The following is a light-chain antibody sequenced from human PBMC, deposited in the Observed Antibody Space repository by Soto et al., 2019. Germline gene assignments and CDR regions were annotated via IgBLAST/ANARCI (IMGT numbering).Light chain of an antibody. Sequence: QSALTQPASVSGFPGQSTTISCTGTSSDVGGYNFVSWYQQHPGKAPKFMIYEVTNRPSGVSDRFSGSKSGNTASLTISGLQPEDEADYYCSSYTSSTTLVFGTGTKVTVL. V-gene: IGLV2-14*01. J-gene: IGLJ1*01. CDR3: SSYTSSTTLV. CDR2: EVT. CDR1: SSDVGGYNF.